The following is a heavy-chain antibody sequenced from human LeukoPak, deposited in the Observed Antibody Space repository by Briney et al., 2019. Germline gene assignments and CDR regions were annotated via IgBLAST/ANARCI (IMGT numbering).Heavy chain of an antibody. J-gene: IGHJ4*02. CDR3: ARADGGFGPEPDFDY. CDR1: GGSISSYY. CDR2: IYYSGST. Sequence: SETLSLTCTVSGGSISSYYWSWIRQPPGKGLEWIGYIYYSGSTNYNPSLKSRVTISVDTSKNQFSLKLSSVTAADTAVYYCARADGGFGPEPDFDYWGQGTLVTVSS. V-gene: IGHV4-59*01. D-gene: IGHD3-10*01.